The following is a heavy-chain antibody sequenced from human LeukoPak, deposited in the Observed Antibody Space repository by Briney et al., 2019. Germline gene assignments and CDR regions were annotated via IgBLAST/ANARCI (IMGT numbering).Heavy chain of an antibody. CDR3: ARVPGVN. J-gene: IGHJ4*02. D-gene: IGHD1-14*01. Sequence: SETLSLTCAVYGGSVSGYYWSWIRQPPGKGLEWIGEINHSGSTNYNPSLKSRVTISVDTSKNQFSLKLSSVTAADTAVYYCARVPGVNWGQGTLVTVSS. CDR1: GGSVSGYY. CDR2: INHSGST. V-gene: IGHV4-34*01.